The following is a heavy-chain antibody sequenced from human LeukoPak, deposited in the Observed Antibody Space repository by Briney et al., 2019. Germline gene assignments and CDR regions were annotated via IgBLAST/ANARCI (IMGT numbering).Heavy chain of an antibody. V-gene: IGHV4-61*02. CDR1: GGSISSGSYY. CDR3: ASTPHNYDFWSGSRQYYMDV. Sequence: SETLSLTCTVSGGSISSGSYYWSWIRQPAGKGLEWIGRIYTSGSTNYNPSLKSRVTISVDTSKNQFSLKLSSVTAADTAVYYCASTPHNYDFWSGSRQYYMDVWGKGTTVTVSS. D-gene: IGHD3-3*01. CDR2: IYTSGST. J-gene: IGHJ6*03.